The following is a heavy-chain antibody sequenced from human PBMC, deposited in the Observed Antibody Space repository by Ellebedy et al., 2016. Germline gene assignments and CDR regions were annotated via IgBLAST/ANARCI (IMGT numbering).Heavy chain of an antibody. J-gene: IGHJ5*02. CDR1: GYTFTSYG. V-gene: IGHV1-18*01. Sequence: ASVKVSCKASGYTFTSYGISWVRQAPGQGLEWMGWISAYNGNTNYAQKLQGRVTMTTDTSTSTAYMELRSLRSDDTAVYYCARDGYDRFVFGVVIDEGGFDPWGQGTLVTVSS. CDR3: ARDGYDRFVFGVVIDEGGFDP. CDR2: ISAYNGNT. D-gene: IGHD3-3*01.